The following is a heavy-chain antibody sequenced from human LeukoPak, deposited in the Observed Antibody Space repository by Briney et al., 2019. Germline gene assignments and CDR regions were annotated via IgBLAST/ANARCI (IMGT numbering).Heavy chain of an antibody. Sequence: SETLSLTCTVSGGSINYYYWMWIRQPPGKGLEWIGYIYYSGSTNYNPSLKSRVTMSVDTSKNQFSLQLSSVTAADTAVYYCASAIAPKNWGAAYYFDYWGQGALVTVSS. CDR2: IYYSGST. D-gene: IGHD7-27*01. V-gene: IGHV4-59*01. CDR1: GGSINYYY. J-gene: IGHJ4*02. CDR3: ASAIAPKNWGAAYYFDY.